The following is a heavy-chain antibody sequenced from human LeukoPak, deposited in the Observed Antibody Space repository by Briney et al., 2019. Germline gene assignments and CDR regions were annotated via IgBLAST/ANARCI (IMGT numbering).Heavy chain of an antibody. CDR1: GFTFSSYS. J-gene: IGHJ5*02. Sequence: GGSLGLSCAASGFTFSSYSMNWVRQAPGKGLEWVSYISSSSITIYYADSVKGRLTISRDNAKNSLYLQMNSLRDEDTAMYYCARDVQRRFDPWGQGTLVTVSS. V-gene: IGHV3-48*02. D-gene: IGHD6-25*01. CDR2: ISSSSITI. CDR3: ARDVQRRFDP.